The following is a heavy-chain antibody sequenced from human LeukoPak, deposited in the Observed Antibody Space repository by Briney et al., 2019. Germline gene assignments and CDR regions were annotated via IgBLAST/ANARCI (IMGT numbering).Heavy chain of an antibody. CDR3: AKDLKGNTMIVAVAFDI. Sequence: GGSLRLSCAASGFTFSNYAMSWVRQAPGKGLEWVSAISGSASSTYYADSVKGRFTISRDNSKNTLYLQMNSLRAEDTAVYYCAKDLKGNTMIVAVAFDIWGQGTMVTVSS. V-gene: IGHV3-23*01. CDR1: GFTFSNYA. J-gene: IGHJ3*02. CDR2: ISGSASST. D-gene: IGHD3-22*01.